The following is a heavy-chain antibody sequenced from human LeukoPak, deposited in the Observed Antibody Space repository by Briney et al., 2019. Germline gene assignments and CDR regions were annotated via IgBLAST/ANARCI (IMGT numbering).Heavy chain of an antibody. V-gene: IGHV4-39*07. Sequence: PSETLSLTCTVSGGSISSSSYYWGWIRQPPGKGLEWIGSIYYSGSTYYNPSLKSRVTISVDTSKNQFSLKLSSVTAADTAVYYCARDPDTAMVKVPDAFDIWGQGTMVTVSS. CDR2: IYYSGST. CDR3: ARDPDTAMVKVPDAFDI. CDR1: GGSISSSSYY. D-gene: IGHD5-18*01. J-gene: IGHJ3*02.